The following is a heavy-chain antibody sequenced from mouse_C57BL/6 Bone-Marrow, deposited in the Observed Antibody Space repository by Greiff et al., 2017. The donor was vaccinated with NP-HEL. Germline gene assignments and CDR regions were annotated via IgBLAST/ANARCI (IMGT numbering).Heavy chain of an antibody. CDR3: TTPNYYGSILFAY. J-gene: IGHJ3*01. D-gene: IGHD1-1*01. CDR2: IDPENGDT. CDR1: GFNIKDDY. V-gene: IGHV14-4*01. Sequence: EVQLQQSGAELVRPGASVKLSCTASGFNIKDDYMHWVKQRPEQGLEWIGWIDPENGDTEYASKFQGKATITADTSSNTAYLQLSSLTSEDTAVYYSTTPNYYGSILFAYRGEKSLVTVSA.